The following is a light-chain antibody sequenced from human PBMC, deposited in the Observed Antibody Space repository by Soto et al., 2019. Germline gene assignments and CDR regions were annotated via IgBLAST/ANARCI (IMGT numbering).Light chain of an antibody. V-gene: IGLV1-40*01. CDR3: QSYDSSLSGFV. CDR1: SSNIGAGYD. CDR2: GNN. J-gene: IGLJ1*01. Sequence: QPVLTQSPSVSGAPGQRVTISCTGSSSNIGAGYDVHWYQQVPGTAPKLLIYGNNNRPSGVPDRFSGSKSGTSAFLAITGLQAEDEADYYCQSYDSSLSGFVFATGTKVTVL.